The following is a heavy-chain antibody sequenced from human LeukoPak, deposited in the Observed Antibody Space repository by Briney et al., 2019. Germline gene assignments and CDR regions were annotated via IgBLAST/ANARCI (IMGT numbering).Heavy chain of an antibody. D-gene: IGHD3-16*01. CDR2: ISWNGGSI. CDR3: AKDFGGGTGFAY. Sequence: GGSLRLSCAASGFTFDDYAMHWVRQAPGKGLEWVSGISWNGGSIGYADSVKGRFTISRDNAKNSLYLQMNSLRAEDTALYYCAKDFGGGTGFAYWGQGTLVTVSS. V-gene: IGHV3-9*01. J-gene: IGHJ4*02. CDR1: GFTFDDYA.